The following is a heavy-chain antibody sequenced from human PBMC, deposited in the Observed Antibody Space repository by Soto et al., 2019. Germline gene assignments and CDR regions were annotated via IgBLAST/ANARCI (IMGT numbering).Heavy chain of an antibody. D-gene: IGHD2-15*01. CDR1: GFTFSSYA. CDR3: AKDRVAATRFYYYGMDV. Sequence: GSLRLSCAASGFTFSSYAMSWVRQAPGKGLEWVSAISGSGGSTYYADSVKGRFTISRDNSKNTLYLQMNSLRAEDTAVYYCAKDRVAATRFYYYGMDVWGQGTTVTVSS. V-gene: IGHV3-23*01. J-gene: IGHJ6*02. CDR2: ISGSGGST.